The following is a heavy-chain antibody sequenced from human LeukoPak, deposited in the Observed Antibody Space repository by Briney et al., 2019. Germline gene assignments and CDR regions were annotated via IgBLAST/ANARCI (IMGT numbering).Heavy chain of an antibody. J-gene: IGHJ4*02. V-gene: IGHV3-23*01. Sequence: GGSLRLSCAASGFTFSTYAMSWVRQAPGKGLEWVSIISGRGDTIFYADCVKGRFTISRDNSKNTLYLQMNSLGADDTAVYYCVRDLNLWGQGTLVTVSS. CDR3: VRDLNL. CDR2: ISGRGDTI. CDR1: GFTFSTYA.